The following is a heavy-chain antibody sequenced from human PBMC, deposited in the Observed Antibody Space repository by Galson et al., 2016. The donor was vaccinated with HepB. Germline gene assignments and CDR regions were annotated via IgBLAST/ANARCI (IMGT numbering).Heavy chain of an antibody. Sequence: ETLSLTCAVYGGSFSGYYWTWIRQPPGKGLEWIAGINHSGSTNYKPSLKRRLTISVDTSKKQFSLKVTSVTAADTAVYYCTRGRWGAYDGSGSPDYWGQGTLVTVSS. CDR1: GGSFSGYY. D-gene: IGHD3-10*01. J-gene: IGHJ4*02. CDR2: INHSGST. V-gene: IGHV4-34*01. CDR3: TRGRWGAYDGSGSPDY.